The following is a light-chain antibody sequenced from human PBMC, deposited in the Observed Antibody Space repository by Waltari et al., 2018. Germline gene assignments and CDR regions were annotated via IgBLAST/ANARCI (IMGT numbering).Light chain of an antibody. Sequence: SYEMTQPPSVSVSPGQTASITCSGHKLGDKYTCGYQHKPGQSPVLVIYQDNKRPSGIPERFSGSNSGNTATLTISGTQAMDEADYYCQAWDSSTLVFGTGTKVTVL. CDR1: KLGDKY. CDR2: QDN. CDR3: QAWDSSTLV. V-gene: IGLV3-1*01. J-gene: IGLJ1*01.